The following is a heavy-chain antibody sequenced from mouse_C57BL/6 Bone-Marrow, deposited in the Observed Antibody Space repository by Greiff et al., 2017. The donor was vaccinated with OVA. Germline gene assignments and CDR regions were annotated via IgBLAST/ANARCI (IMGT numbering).Heavy chain of an antibody. CDR3: ARGYYGSSYQAWFAY. Sequence: VQLQQSGPELVKPGASVKISCKASGYSFTDYNMNWVKQSNGKSLEWIGVINPNYGTTSYNQKFKGKATLTVDQSSSTAYMQLNSLTSEDSAVYYCARGYYGSSYQAWFAYWGQGTLVTVSA. V-gene: IGHV1-39*01. CDR1: GYSFTDYN. D-gene: IGHD1-1*01. J-gene: IGHJ3*01. CDR2: INPNYGTT.